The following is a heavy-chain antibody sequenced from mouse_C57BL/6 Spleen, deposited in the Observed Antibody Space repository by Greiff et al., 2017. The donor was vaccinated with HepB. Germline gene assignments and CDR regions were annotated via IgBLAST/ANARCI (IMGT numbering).Heavy chain of an antibody. CDR3: ARDRDGYYGPFDV. D-gene: IGHD2-3*01. V-gene: IGHV5-4*01. CDR1: GFTFSSYA. J-gene: IGHJ1*03. Sequence: EVMLVESGGGLVKPGGSLKLSCAASGFTFSSYAMSWVRQTPEKRLEWVATISDGGSYTYYPDNVKGRFTISRDNAKNNLYLQMSHLKSEDTAMYYCARDRDGYYGPFDVWGTGTTVTVSS. CDR2: ISDGGSYT.